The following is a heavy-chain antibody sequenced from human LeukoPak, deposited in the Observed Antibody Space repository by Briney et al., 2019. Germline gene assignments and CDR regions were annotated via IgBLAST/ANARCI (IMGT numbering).Heavy chain of an antibody. CDR3: ASLACSSTSCYWDYYYGMDV. CDR2: IIPIFGTA. Sequence: SVKVSCKASGGTFSSYAISWVRQALGQGLEWMGGIIPIFGTANYAQKFQGRVTITADESTSTAYMELSSLRSEDTAVYYCASLACSSTSCYWDYYYGMDVWGQGTTVTVSS. CDR1: GGTFSSYA. V-gene: IGHV1-69*13. J-gene: IGHJ6*02. D-gene: IGHD2-2*01.